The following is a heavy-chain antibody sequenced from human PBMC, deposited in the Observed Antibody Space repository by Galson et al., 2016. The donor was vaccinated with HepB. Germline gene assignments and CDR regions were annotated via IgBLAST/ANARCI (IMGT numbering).Heavy chain of an antibody. D-gene: IGHD4-23*01. CDR1: GYSFTTYW. J-gene: IGHJ6*02. V-gene: IGHV5-51*01. Sequence: QSGAEVKKPGESLKISCKGSGYSFTTYWIAWVRQMPGKGLEWMGVIYPGDSESRYSPSFQGQVTISADRSINTAYLRWSSLKASATAMYYCARQYGGHVESIIRGMDVWGQGTTVTVSS. CDR3: ARQYGGHVESIIRGMDV. CDR2: IYPGDSES.